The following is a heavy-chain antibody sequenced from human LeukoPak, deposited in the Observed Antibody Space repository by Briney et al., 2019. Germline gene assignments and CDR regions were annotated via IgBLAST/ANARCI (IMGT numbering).Heavy chain of an antibody. CDR1: GFTFSSYA. CDR2: INEAGVEK. Sequence: GGSLRLSCAASGFTFSSYAMHWVRQPPGKGLEWVANINEAGVEKYHVDSVKGRFTIFRDNAKNSLYLQMNNLRAEDTAVYYCARELSRTGAFDYWGQGTLVTVSS. V-gene: IGHV3-7*03. J-gene: IGHJ4*02. CDR3: ARELSRTGAFDY. D-gene: IGHD3-10*01.